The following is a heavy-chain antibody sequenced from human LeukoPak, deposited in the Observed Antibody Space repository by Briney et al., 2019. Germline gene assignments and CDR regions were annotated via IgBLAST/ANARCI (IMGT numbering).Heavy chain of an antibody. Sequence: GGSLRLSCAASGFTFSSCWMHWVRQAPGKGLLWDSRINRDGSDSSYADSVKGRFTISRVNAKNTLYLQMNSLRAEDTAVYYCATVVGGYYPPVDGLDIWGQGTMVTVSS. CDR3: ATVVGGYYPPVDGLDI. CDR2: INRDGSDS. CDR1: GFTFSSCW. V-gene: IGHV3-74*01. J-gene: IGHJ3*02. D-gene: IGHD6-25*01.